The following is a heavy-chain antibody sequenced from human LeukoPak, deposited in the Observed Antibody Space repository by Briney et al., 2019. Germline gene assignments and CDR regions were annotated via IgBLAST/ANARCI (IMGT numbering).Heavy chain of an antibody. D-gene: IGHD3-22*01. Sequence: SETLSLTCTVSGGSISSYYWSWIRQPPGKGLEWIGYTYYSGSTNYNPSLKSRVTISVDTSKNQFSLKLSSVTAADTAVYYCARYSDSIDAFDIWGQGTMVTVSS. V-gene: IGHV4-59*01. CDR3: ARYSDSIDAFDI. J-gene: IGHJ3*02. CDR2: TYYSGST. CDR1: GGSISSYY.